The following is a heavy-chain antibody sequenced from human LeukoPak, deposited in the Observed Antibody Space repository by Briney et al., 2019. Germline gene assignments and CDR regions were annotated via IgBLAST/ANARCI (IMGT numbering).Heavy chain of an antibody. D-gene: IGHD5-24*01. CDR1: GYTFTSYY. J-gene: IGHJ4*02. CDR2: ISAYNGNT. CDR3: ARVRDGYSTPFDY. Sequence: GASVKVSCKASGYTFTSYYMHWVRQAPGQGLEWMGWISAYNGNTNYAQKLQGRVTMTTDTSTSTAYMELRSLRSDDTAVYYCARVRDGYSTPFDYWGQGTLVTVSS. V-gene: IGHV1-18*04.